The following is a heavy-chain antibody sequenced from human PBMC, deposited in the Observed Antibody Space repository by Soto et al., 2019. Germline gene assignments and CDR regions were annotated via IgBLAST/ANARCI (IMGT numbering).Heavy chain of an antibody. D-gene: IGHD1-26*01. CDR1: SFAFTSDP. CDR3: AKNMNFGNRWDNHMEY. J-gene: IGHJ4*02. CDR2: SGGSDGRA. Sequence: PGWSLTLSCAASSFAFTSDPMSWVRQAPGKGLDWVSVSGGSDGRAYYADSVRGRFTISKDNSKSTLYLQIDNSRAEDTPAYFCAKNMNFGNRWDNHMEYWFQGPMLNLSS. V-gene: IGHV3-23*01.